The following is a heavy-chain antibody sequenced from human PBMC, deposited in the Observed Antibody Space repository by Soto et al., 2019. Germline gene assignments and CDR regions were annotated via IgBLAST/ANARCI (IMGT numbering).Heavy chain of an antibody. CDR2: IRSKAYGGTT. CDR1: GFTFGDYA. D-gene: IGHD2-21*01. J-gene: IGHJ3*02. CDR3: TRDPSRGVVVIAKKAFDI. Sequence: PGGSLRLSCTASGFTFGDYAMSWFRQAPGKGLEWVGFIRSKAYGGTTEYAASVKGRFTISRDDSKSIAYLQMNSLKTEDTAVYYCTRDPSRGVVVIAKKAFDIWGQGTMVTVSS. V-gene: IGHV3-49*03.